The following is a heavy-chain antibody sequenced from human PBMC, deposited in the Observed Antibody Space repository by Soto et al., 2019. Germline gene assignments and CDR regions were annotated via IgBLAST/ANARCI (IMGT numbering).Heavy chain of an antibody. J-gene: IGHJ3*02. CDR1: GFTFDDYA. CDR2: ISWNSGSI. CDR3: AKDTRLYCSGGSCYSNAFDI. V-gene: IGHV3-9*01. Sequence: GGSLRLSCAASGFTFDDYAMHWVRQAPGKGLEWVSGISWNSGSIGYADSVKGRFTISRDNAKNSLYLQMNSLRAEDTALYYCAKDTRLYCSGGSCYSNAFDIWGQGTMVTVSS. D-gene: IGHD2-15*01.